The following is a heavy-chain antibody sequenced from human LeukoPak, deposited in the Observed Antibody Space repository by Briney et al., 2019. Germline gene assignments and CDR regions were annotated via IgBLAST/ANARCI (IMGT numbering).Heavy chain of an antibody. D-gene: IGHD2-2*01. Sequence: SETLSLTCTVSGGSISNYYWSWIRQPPGKGLEWIGYIYYSGSTNYNPSLKSRVIISVDTSKNQFSLKLSSVAAADTAVYYCARDPDGYCSSTSCPRYGMDVWGQGTTVTVSS. V-gene: IGHV4-59*01. CDR1: GGSISNYY. CDR2: IYYSGST. J-gene: IGHJ6*02. CDR3: ARDPDGYCSSTSCPRYGMDV.